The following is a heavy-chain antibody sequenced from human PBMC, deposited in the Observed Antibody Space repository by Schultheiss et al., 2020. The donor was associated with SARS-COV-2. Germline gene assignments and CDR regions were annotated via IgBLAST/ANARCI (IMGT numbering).Heavy chain of an antibody. V-gene: IGHV3-9*01. CDR3: ARRRYYYDSSGYYYYYYYGMDV. CDR1: GFTFDDYA. Sequence: GGSMRLSCAASGFTFDDYAMHWVRQAPGKGLEWVSGISWNSGSIGYADSVKGRFTISRDNAKNSLYLQMNSLRAEDTAVYYCARRRYYYDSSGYYYYYYYGMDVWGQGTTVTVSS. D-gene: IGHD3-22*01. CDR2: ISWNSGSI. J-gene: IGHJ6*02.